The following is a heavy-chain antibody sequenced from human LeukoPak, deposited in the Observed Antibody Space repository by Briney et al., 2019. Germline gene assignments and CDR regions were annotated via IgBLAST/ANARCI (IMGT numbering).Heavy chain of an antibody. D-gene: IGHD6-19*01. Sequence: PGGSLRLSCAASGFTFSSYGMHWVRQAPGKGLEWVSSISSSSSYIYYADSVKGRFAISRDNAKKSLYLQMNSLRAEDTAVYYCARAPSPLAVAGTDYWGQGTLVTVSS. CDR2: ISSSSSYI. J-gene: IGHJ4*02. CDR1: GFTFSSYG. CDR3: ARAPSPLAVAGTDY. V-gene: IGHV3-21*01.